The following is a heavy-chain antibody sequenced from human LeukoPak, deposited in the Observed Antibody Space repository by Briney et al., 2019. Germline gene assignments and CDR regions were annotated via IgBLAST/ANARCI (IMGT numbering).Heavy chain of an antibody. J-gene: IGHJ4*02. V-gene: IGHV3-30-3*01. CDR2: ISYDGSNK. CDR1: GFTFSSYA. Sequence: GGSLRLSCAASGFTFSSYAMHWVRQAPGKGLEWVAVISYDGSNKYYADSVKGRFTISRDDSKNTLYLQMNSLRAEDTAVYYCARGPSWYFDYWGQGTLVTVSS. D-gene: IGHD2-15*01. CDR3: ARGPSWYFDY.